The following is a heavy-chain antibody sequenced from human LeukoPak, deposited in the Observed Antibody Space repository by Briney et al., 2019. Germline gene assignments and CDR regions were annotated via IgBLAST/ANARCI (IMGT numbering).Heavy chain of an antibody. J-gene: IGHJ4*02. CDR3: ARLRRNNDNSGYYYYYDY. D-gene: IGHD3-22*01. Sequence: GGSLRLSCAVSGLTFSSYSFNWVRQAPGKGLEWVSSITPTSSYIYYAGSVKDRFTISRDNAKNSLYLQMNSLRAEDTAVYYCARLRRNNDNSGYYYYYDYWGQGTLVTVSS. CDR1: GLTFSSYS. V-gene: IGHV3-21*01. CDR2: ITPTSSYI.